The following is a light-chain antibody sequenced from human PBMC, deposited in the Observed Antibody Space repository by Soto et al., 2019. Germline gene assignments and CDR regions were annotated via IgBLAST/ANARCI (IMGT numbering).Light chain of an antibody. V-gene: IGKV1-27*01. CDR3: QQYNSYYT. J-gene: IGKJ5*01. Sequence: DIQMTQSPSSLSASVGDRVTITCRASQGISNYLTWYQQKPGEVPKVLIYAASTLQSGVPSRFSGSGSGTEFTLTISSLQPDDFATYYCQQYNSYYTFGQGTRLEIK. CDR1: QGISNY. CDR2: AAS.